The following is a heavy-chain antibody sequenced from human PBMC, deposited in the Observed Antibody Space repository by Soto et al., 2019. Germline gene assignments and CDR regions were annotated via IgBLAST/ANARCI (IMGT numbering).Heavy chain of an antibody. Sequence: QVQLVESGGGVVQPGRSLRLSCTASGFTLSDYGMHWVRQAPGKGLEWVAVIWHDGGEKYYADSVTGRFTISRDNSKNTVQLQIDSLGTEDTALYYCARDPGRDSPIDYWGQGTLVTVSS. D-gene: IGHD3-22*01. CDR3: ARDPGRDSPIDY. V-gene: IGHV3-33*01. CDR1: GFTLSDYG. J-gene: IGHJ4*02. CDR2: IWHDGGEK.